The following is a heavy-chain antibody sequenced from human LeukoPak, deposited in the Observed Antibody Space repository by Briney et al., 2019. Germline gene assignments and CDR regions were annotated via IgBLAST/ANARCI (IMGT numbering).Heavy chain of an antibody. D-gene: IGHD1-14*01. Sequence: SETLSLTCTVSGGSISSGSYYWSWIRQPAGKGLEWIGRIYTSGSTNYNPSLKSRVTISVDTSKNQFSLKLSSVTAADTAVYYCASQTIRNWFDPWGQGTLVTVSS. CDR2: IYTSGST. J-gene: IGHJ5*02. V-gene: IGHV4-61*02. CDR1: GGSISSGSYY. CDR3: ASQTIRNWFDP.